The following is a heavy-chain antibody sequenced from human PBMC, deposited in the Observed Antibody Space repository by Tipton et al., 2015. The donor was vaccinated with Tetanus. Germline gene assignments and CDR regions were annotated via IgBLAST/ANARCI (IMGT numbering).Heavy chain of an antibody. CDR1: GYSSNTYW. Sequence: QLVQSGAEIKKPGESLNISCKASGYSSNTYWIAWVRQMPGKGLEWMGIIYPGDSDSRYSPTFQGQVTMSVDKSINTAFLQWSSPKASDTAMYYCARLHLRTFASSSGYWGQGTLVTVSS. J-gene: IGHJ4*02. V-gene: IGHV5-51*01. CDR3: ARLHLRTFASSSGY. CDR2: IYPGDSDS. D-gene: IGHD6-6*01.